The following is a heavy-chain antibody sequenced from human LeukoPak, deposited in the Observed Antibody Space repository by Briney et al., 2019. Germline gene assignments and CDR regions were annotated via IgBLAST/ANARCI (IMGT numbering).Heavy chain of an antibody. D-gene: IGHD5-18*01. CDR2: VYQSGTT. V-gene: IGHV4-38-2*02. J-gene: IGHJ4*02. Sequence: PSETLSLTCTVSGFSISSGHYWGWVRQPPGAGLEWIGSVYQSGTTYYNPSLKSRVTTSVDMSKNQFSLRLRPVTAADTAGYYCARIFIRNGYSSYFYCLGQGTLVTVSS. CDR3: ARIFIRNGYSSYFYC. CDR1: GFSISSGHY.